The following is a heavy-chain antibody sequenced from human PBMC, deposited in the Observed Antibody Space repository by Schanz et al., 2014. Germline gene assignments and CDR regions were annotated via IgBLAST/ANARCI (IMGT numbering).Heavy chain of an antibody. J-gene: IGHJ6*01. D-gene: IGHD2-15*01. Sequence: RLSCAASGFTFSSYAMTWVRQAPGKGREWVSASSGSGGNAYYAASVKGRFSISRDNSKSKMYMQRNSIGVEEKYGDQREKHRLVHKRTSEYYARVVWGESTTYNVSA. CDR2: SSGSGGNA. CDR1: GFTFSSYA. CDR3: EKHRLVHKRTSEYYARVV. V-gene: IGHV3-23*01.